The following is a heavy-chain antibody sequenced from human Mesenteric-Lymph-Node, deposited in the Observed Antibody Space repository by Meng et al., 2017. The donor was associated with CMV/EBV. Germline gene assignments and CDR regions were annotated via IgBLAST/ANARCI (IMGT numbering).Heavy chain of an antibody. V-gene: IGHV3-23*01. Sequence: GGSLRLSCAASGFTFSSYAMSWVRQAPGKGLEWVSAISGSGGSTYYADSVKGRFTISRDNPRNSLFLQMGSLRAEDTALYYCARGGGGYEGGLYYFDYWGRGTLVTVSS. CDR3: ARGGGGYEGGLYYFDY. J-gene: IGHJ4*02. D-gene: IGHD5-12*01. CDR1: GFTFSSYA. CDR2: ISGSGGST.